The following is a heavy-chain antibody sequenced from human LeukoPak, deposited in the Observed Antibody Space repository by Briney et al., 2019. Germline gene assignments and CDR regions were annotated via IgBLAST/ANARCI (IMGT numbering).Heavy chain of an antibody. Sequence: GGSLRLSCAASGFTFSSYWMSWVRQAPGKGLEWVANIKQDGSEKYYVDSVKGRFTVSRDNAKNSLYLQMNSLRAEDTAVYYCARDLVITFGGDWFDPWGQGTLVTVSS. CDR3: ARDLVITFGGDWFDP. D-gene: IGHD3-16*01. CDR2: IKQDGSEK. V-gene: IGHV3-7*01. CDR1: GFTFSSYW. J-gene: IGHJ5*02.